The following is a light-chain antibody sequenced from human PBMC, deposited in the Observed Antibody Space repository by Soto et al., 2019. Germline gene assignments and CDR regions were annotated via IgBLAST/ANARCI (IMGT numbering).Light chain of an antibody. J-gene: IGKJ2*01. CDR1: QTIGAN. V-gene: IGKV1-39*01. CDR3: QQSYTTLYT. Sequence: DIQRTQSPSSMSASVGYSVTITCRASQTIGANLNWYRQKLGKAPTVLIYDASTLQSGVPSRFSGLGSGTDFALTITSLQHDDSATYYCQQSYTTLYTFGQGTKVDIK. CDR2: DAS.